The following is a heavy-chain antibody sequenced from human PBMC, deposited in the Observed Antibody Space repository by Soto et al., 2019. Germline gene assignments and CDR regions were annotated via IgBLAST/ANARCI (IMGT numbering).Heavy chain of an antibody. V-gene: IGHV4-39*01. Sequence: SETLSLPCTVSGGSIRSSSYYWGWIRQPPGKGLEWIGSIYYDGSTYYSPSLKSRVTISVDTSKNQFSLSLSSVTAADTAVYYCARRTPAPLEFYYFGMDVWGQGTSVTVSS. J-gene: IGHJ6*02. CDR2: IYYDGST. CDR1: GGSIRSSSYY. CDR3: ARRTPAPLEFYYFGMDV. D-gene: IGHD2-15*01.